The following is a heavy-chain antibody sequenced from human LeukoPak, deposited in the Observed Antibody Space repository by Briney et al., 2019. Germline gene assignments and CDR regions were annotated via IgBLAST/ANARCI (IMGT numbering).Heavy chain of an antibody. J-gene: IGHJ4*02. CDR2: ISYDGSNK. D-gene: IGHD6-19*01. CDR3: ARDPAVAAFDY. V-gene: IGHV3-30-3*01. Sequence: GGSLRLSCAASGFTFSSYAMHWVRQAPGKGLEWVAVISYDGSNKYYADSVKGRFTISRDNSKNTLYLQMNSLRAEDTAVYYCARDPAVAAFDYWGQGTLVTVSS. CDR1: GFTFSSYA.